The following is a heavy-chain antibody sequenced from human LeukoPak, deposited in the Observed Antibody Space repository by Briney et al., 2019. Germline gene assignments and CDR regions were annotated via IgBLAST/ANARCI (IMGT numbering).Heavy chain of an antibody. D-gene: IGHD3-22*01. CDR2: ISDSGITT. Sequence: PGGSLRLSCAASGFTFSDYHMNWIRQAPGKGLEWVAGISDSGITTNYADSVKGRFTISRDNPKNTLYLQMNSLRAEDTAVYFCAKRGVVIRVILVGFHKEAYYFDSWGQGALVTVSS. V-gene: IGHV3-23*01. J-gene: IGHJ4*02. CDR1: GFTFSDYH. CDR3: AKRGVVIRVILVGFHKEAYYFDS.